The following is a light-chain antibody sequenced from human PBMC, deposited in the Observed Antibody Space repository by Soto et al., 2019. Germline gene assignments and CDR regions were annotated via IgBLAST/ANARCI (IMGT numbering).Light chain of an antibody. CDR2: LNSDGSH. V-gene: IGLV4-69*01. J-gene: IGLJ2*01. Sequence: QPVLTQSPSASASLGASVKLTCTLSSGHSSYAIAWHQQQPEKGPRYLMKLNSDGSHSKGDVIPDRFSVSSSGAERYLTISSLQAEDEADYYCQNWGTGIVVFGGGTKLTVL. CDR1: SGHSSYA. CDR3: QNWGTGIVV.